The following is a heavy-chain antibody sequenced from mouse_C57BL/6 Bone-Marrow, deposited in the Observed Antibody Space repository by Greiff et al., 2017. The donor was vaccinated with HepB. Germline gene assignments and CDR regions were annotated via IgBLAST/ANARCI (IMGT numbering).Heavy chain of an antibody. CDR3: AVITTVPFAMDY. D-gene: IGHD1-1*01. CDR1: GYSFTDYN. V-gene: IGHV1-39*01. Sequence: EVKLQESGPELVKPGASVKISCKASGYSFTDYNMNWVKQSNGKSLEWIGVINPNYGTTSYNQKFKGKATLTVDQSSSTAYMQLNSLTSEDSAVYYCAVITTVPFAMDYWGQGTSVTVSS. CDR2: INPNYGTT. J-gene: IGHJ4*01.